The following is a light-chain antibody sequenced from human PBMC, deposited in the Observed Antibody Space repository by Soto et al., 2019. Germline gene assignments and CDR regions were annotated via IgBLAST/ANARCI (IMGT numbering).Light chain of an antibody. Sequence: EIVCTHSPVTLSFSPVEIATLSFGSIQSVSSSYLAWYQQKPGQAPRLLTYAASTRATGIPARFSGSGSGTEFTLTISSLQSDDFATYYCQKYNSYLLNFGQGTRVEIK. CDR2: AAS. CDR1: QSVSSSY. CDR3: QKYNSYLLN. V-gene: IGKV3-15*01. J-gene: IGKJ5*01.